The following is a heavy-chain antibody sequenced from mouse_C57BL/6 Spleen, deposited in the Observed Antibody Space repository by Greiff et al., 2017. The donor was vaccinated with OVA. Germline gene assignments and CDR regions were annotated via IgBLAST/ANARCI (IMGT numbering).Heavy chain of an antibody. CDR3: ARGYYAGAMDY. V-gene: IGHV3-6*01. CDR1: GYSITSGYY. J-gene: IGHJ4*01. Sequence: EVKLQESGPGLVKPSQSLSLTCSVTGYSITSGYYWNWIRQFPGNKLEWMGYISYDGSNNYNPSLKNRISITRDTSKNQFFLKLNSVTTEDTATYYCARGYYAGAMDYWGQGTSVTVSS. D-gene: IGHD6-5*01. CDR2: ISYDGSN.